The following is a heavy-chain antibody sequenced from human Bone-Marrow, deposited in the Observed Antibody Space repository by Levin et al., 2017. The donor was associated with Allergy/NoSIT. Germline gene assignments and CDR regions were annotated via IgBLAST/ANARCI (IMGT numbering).Heavy chain of an antibody. V-gene: IGHV3-74*03. CDR2: ITNGGTYT. CDR3: VRDALPAPGRVC. D-gene: IGHD6-13*01. CDR1: GFTFSNYW. Sequence: PGGSLRLSCAASGFTFSNYWMHWVRQAPGKGLVWVSRITNGGTYTTYGDSVKGRFTISRDNAKNTLYLQMNSLRVEDTAVYFCVRDALPAPGRVCWGQGTLVTVSS. J-gene: IGHJ4*02.